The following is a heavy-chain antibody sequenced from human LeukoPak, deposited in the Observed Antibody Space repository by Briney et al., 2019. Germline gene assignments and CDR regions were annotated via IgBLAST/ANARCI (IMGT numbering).Heavy chain of an antibody. CDR2: MNPNSGNT. J-gene: IGHJ3*02. D-gene: IGHD4-17*01. CDR1: GYTFTSYD. CDR3: ARGPLTTRAFDI. V-gene: IGHV1-8*03. Sequence: ASVKVSCKASGYTFTSYDINWVRQATGQGLEWMGWMNPNSGNTGYAQKFQGRVTITRNTSISTAYMELSSLRSEDTAVYYCARGPLTTRAFDIWGQGTMVTVSS.